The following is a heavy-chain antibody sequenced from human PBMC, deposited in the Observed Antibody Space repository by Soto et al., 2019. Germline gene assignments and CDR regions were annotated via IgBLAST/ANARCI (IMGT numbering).Heavy chain of an antibody. V-gene: IGHV3-23*01. J-gene: IGHJ5*02. Sequence: GGSLRLSCAASGFTFDSYAMSWVRQAPGKGLEWVSGISGSGGSTYYADSAKGRFTISRDNSKNTLYLQMNSLRAEDTAVYYCAKTRFWSATRFDPWGQGTLVTVSS. CDR3: AKTRFWSATRFDP. CDR1: GFTFDSYA. D-gene: IGHD3-3*01. CDR2: ISGSGGST.